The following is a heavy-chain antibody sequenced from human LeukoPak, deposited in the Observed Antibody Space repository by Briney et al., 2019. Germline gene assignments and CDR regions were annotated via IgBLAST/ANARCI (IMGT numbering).Heavy chain of an antibody. V-gene: IGHV4-59*01. CDR2: IYYSGST. CDR1: GGSISSYY. J-gene: IGHJ5*02. CDR3: ARDRYIYGSDDRWFDP. Sequence: SETLSLTCTVSGGSISSYYWSWIRQPPGNGLEWIGYIYYSGSTNYNPSLKSRVTISVDTSKNQFSLKLSSVTAADTAVYYCARDRYIYGSDDRWFDPWGQGTLVTVSS. D-gene: IGHD5-18*01.